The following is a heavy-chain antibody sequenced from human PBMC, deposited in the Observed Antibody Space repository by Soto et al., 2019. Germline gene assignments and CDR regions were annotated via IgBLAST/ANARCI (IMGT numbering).Heavy chain of an antibody. CDR3: AKEAEENENVPIPGDN. Sequence: GGSLRLSCAASGFSFRNYAMTWVRQAPGKGLEWVSGLSGSGTMRYYADSVRGRFIISRDNAKNTLFLQMDNLRVEDSAVYYCAKEAEENENVPIPGDNWGQGTTVTVYS. V-gene: IGHV3-23*01. CDR1: GFSFRNYA. CDR2: LSGSGTMR. J-gene: IGHJ4*02. D-gene: IGHD1-1*01.